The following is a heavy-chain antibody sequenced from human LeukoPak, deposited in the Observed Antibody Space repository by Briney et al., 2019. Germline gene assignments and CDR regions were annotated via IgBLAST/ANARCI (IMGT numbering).Heavy chain of an antibody. Sequence: PSETLSLTCTVSGGSISSSSYYWGWIRQPPGKGLEWIGSIYYSGSTYYNPSLKSRVTISVDTSKNQFSLKLSSVTAADTAVYYCARHLHSYSSSWYPTNYYYYYMDVWGKGTTVTISS. CDR3: ARHLHSYSSSWYPTNYYYYYMDV. V-gene: IGHV4-39*01. D-gene: IGHD6-13*01. CDR1: GGSISSSSYY. CDR2: IYYSGST. J-gene: IGHJ6*03.